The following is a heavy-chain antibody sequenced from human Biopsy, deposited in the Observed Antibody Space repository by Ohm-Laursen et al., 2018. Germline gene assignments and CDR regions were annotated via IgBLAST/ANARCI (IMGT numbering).Heavy chain of an antibody. J-gene: IGHJ2*01. CDR3: AGGLSSGWYGYFDA. CDR1: GFNFGHYA. V-gene: IGHV3-33*04. Sequence: SLRLSCSASGFNFGHYAMHWVRQAPGKGLEWISLIWYDGTNEDYADSVKGRFTISRDNSKNTLYLQINTLTLEDTAFYYCAGGLSSGWYGYFDAWGRGTLVPVSS. CDR2: IWYDGTNE. D-gene: IGHD6-19*01.